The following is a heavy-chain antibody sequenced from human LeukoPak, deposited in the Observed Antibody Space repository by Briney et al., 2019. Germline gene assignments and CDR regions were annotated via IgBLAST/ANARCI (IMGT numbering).Heavy chain of an antibody. CDR1: NDSISNYY. D-gene: IGHD1-26*01. CDR3: ARRMGNHFDY. Sequence: SETLSLTCSVSNDSISNYYWSWIRQPPGKRLEYIGYVHYSGNTNQNPSLKSRATISVDMSKNHFSLKLSSVTAADTAVYYCARRMGNHFDYWGQGTLVTVSS. CDR2: VHYSGNT. J-gene: IGHJ4*02. V-gene: IGHV4-59*01.